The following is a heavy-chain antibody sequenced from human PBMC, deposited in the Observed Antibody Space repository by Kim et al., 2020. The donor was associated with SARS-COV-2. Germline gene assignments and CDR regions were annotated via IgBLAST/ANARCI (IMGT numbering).Heavy chain of an antibody. D-gene: IGHD2-2*01. Sequence: SETLSLTCAVYGGSFSGYYWSWIRQPPGKGLEWIGEINHSGSTNYNPSLKSRVTISVDTSKNQFSLKLSSVTAADTAVYYCARSFSRNYCSSTSCYWHWFDPWGQGTLVTVSS. CDR3: ARSFSRNYCSSTSCYWHWFDP. CDR2: INHSGST. J-gene: IGHJ5*02. V-gene: IGHV4-34*01. CDR1: GGSFSGYY.